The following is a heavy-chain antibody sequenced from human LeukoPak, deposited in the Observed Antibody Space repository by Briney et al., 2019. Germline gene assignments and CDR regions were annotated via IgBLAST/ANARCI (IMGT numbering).Heavy chain of an antibody. CDR2: IKQDGSEK. V-gene: IGHV3-7*01. CDR1: GFTFSSYW. J-gene: IGHJ6*03. CDR3: ARVGGMRTATTYYYYMDV. D-gene: IGHD1-7*01. Sequence: GGSLRLSCVASGFTFSSYWMSWVRQAPGKGLEWVANIKQDGSEKYYVDSVKGRFTISRDNAKNSLYLQMNSLRAEDTAVYYCARVGGMRTATTYYYYMDVWGKGTTATVSS.